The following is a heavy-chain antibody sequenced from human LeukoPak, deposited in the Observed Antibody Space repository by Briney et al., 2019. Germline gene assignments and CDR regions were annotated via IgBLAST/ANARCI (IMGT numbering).Heavy chain of an antibody. CDR3: ARGRYCSSTSCLISDY. CDR2: IWYDGSNK. Sequence: GSLRLSCAASGFTFSSYGMHWVRQAPGKGLEWVAVIWYDGSNKYYADSEKGRFTISRDNSKNTLYLQMNSLRAEDTAVYYCARGRYCSSTSCLISDYWGQGTLVTVSS. D-gene: IGHD2-2*01. J-gene: IGHJ4*02. V-gene: IGHV3-33*01. CDR1: GFTFSSYG.